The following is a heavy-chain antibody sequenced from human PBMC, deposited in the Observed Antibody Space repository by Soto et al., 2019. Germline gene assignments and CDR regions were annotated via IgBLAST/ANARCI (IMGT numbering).Heavy chain of an antibody. CDR3: AKQLRGSGWYPLDS. CDR2: SSFDGTQQ. D-gene: IGHD6-19*01. J-gene: IGHJ4*02. Sequence: GGSLRLSCTASGFSLSSSDMHWVRQAPGKGLEWLAVSSFDGTQQFYGDSVKGRFTVSRDNSNNTLYLEMNSLRTEDTAVYYCAKQLRGSGWYPLDSCGQATPLTGSS. CDR1: GFSLSSSD. V-gene: IGHV3-30*18.